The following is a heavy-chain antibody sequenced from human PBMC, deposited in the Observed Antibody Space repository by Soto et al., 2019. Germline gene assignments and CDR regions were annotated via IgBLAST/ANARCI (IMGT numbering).Heavy chain of an antibody. CDR2: IYTSGST. J-gene: IGHJ5*02. D-gene: IGHD2-2*02. V-gene: IGHV4-4*07. CDR3: ARGYCSSTSCYTWWFDP. CDR1: GGSISSYY. Sequence: SETLSLTCTVSGGSISSYYWSWIRQPAGKGLEWIGRIYTSGSTNYNPSLKSRVTMSVDTPKNQFSLKLSSVTAADTAVYYCARGYCSSTSCYTWWFDPWGQGTLVTVSS.